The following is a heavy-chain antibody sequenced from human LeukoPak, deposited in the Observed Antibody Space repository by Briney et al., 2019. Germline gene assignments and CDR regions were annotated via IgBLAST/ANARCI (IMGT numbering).Heavy chain of an antibody. J-gene: IGHJ3*02. CDR3: AKYYDILAGGAFDI. D-gene: IGHD3-9*01. Sequence: SETLSLTCTVSGGSISSYYWSWIRQPPGKGPEWIGYIYYSGSTNYNPSLKSRVTISVDTSKNQFSLKLSSVTAADTAVYYCAKYYDILAGGAFDIWGQGTMVTVSS. CDR1: GGSISSYY. V-gene: IGHV4-59*01. CDR2: IYYSGST.